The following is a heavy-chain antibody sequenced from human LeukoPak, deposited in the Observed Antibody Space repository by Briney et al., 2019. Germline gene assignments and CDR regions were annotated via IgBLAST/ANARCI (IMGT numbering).Heavy chain of an antibody. V-gene: IGHV4-34*01. Sequence: SETLSLTCAVYGGSFSGYYWSWIRQPPGKGPEWIGEINHSGSTNYNPSLKSRVTISVDTSKNQFSLKLSSVTAADTAVYYCASFRSVTTVRGGRDYWGQGTLVTVSS. CDR3: ASFRSVTTVRGGRDY. CDR1: GGSFSGYY. D-gene: IGHD3-10*01. J-gene: IGHJ4*02. CDR2: INHSGST.